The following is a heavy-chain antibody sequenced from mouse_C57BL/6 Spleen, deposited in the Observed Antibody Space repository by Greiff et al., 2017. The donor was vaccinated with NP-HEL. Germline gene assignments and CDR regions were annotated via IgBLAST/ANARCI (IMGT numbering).Heavy chain of an antibody. V-gene: IGHV5-17*01. J-gene: IGHJ4*01. CDR2: ISSGSSTI. CDR3: ARMHYDYDGNYAMDY. D-gene: IGHD2-4*01. CDR1: GFTFSDYG. Sequence: EVQVVESGGGLVKPGGSLKLSCAASGFTFSDYGMHWVRQAPEKGLEWVAYISSGSSTIYYADTVKGRFTISRDNAKNTLFLQMTSLRSEDTAMYYCARMHYDYDGNYAMDYWGQGTSVTVSS.